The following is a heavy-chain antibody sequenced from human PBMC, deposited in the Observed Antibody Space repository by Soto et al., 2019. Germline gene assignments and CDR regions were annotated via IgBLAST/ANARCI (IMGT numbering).Heavy chain of an antibody. V-gene: IGHV3-23*01. D-gene: IGHD2-2*01. CDR1: GLTFSGYG. J-gene: IGHJ6*02. CDR3: AKGNQLLRYDVMDG. CDR2: IVGSGGST. Sequence: GTLSLTGAAAGLTFSGYGMTWVRQAPGKGLEWVSGIVGSGGSTYHVESVKGRFTISRDNSKNTLYLQMNSLKADDTAIYYCAKGNQLLRYDVMDGWGRGTTVTVSS.